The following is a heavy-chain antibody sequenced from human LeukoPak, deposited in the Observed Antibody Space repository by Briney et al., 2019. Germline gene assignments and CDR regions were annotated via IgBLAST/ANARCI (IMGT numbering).Heavy chain of an antibody. Sequence: GASVKVSCKASGYTFTSYYMHWVRQAPGQGLEWMGIINPSGGSTSYAQKFQGRVTMTRNTSISTAYMELSSLRSEDTAVYYCARGDPGYDFWSGYPTEYYYGMDVWGQGTTVTVSS. V-gene: IGHV1-46*01. CDR2: INPSGGST. D-gene: IGHD3-3*01. J-gene: IGHJ6*02. CDR1: GYTFTSYY. CDR3: ARGDPGYDFWSGYPTEYYYGMDV.